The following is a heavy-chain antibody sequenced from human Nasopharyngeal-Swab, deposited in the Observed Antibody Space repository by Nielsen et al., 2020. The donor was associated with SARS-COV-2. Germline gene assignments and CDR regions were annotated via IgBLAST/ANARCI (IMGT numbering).Heavy chain of an antibody. D-gene: IGHD4-11*01. Sequence: SLKISCAASGFIFNDSTMHWVRHAPGKGLEWVSGITWNSGRKGYADSVKGRFTISRDNAKNSQYLLVNSLRSEDTALYYCARGTADYSNPSFDYWGQGTLVTVPS. CDR1: GFIFNDST. CDR2: ITWNSGRK. V-gene: IGHV3-9*01. CDR3: ARGTADYSNPSFDY. J-gene: IGHJ4*02.